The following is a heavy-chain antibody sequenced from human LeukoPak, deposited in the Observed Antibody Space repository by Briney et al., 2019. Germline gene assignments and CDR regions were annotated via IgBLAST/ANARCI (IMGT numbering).Heavy chain of an antibody. CDR2: INHSGST. CDR3: ARYGYGSGSYYPAGYFQH. J-gene: IGHJ1*01. CDR1: GVSLTGFY. D-gene: IGHD3-10*01. V-gene: IGHV4-34*01. Sequence: SETLSLTCAVYGVSLTGFYWSWIRQPPGKGLEWFGEINHSGSTNYNTSLKSRVPISVDTSTNQFPRTLRPMTAADTAVYYCARYGYGSGSYYPAGYFQHWGQGTLVTVSS.